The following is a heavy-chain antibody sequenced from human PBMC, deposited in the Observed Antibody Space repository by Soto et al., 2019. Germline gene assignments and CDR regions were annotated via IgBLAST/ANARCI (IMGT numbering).Heavy chain of an antibody. CDR1: GFTFSSHG. Sequence: GGSLRLSCAASGFTFSSHGMSWVRQVPGKGLEWIAGLSRGGGTTYYADSVKGRFTISRDNSKNTLYLQMNSLRAEDTAVYYCTTDSYITSIIVRFDYWGHGTLVTVSS. J-gene: IGHJ4*01. CDR3: TTDSYITSIIVRFDY. V-gene: IGHV3-23*01. CDR2: LSRGGGTT. D-gene: IGHD3-22*01.